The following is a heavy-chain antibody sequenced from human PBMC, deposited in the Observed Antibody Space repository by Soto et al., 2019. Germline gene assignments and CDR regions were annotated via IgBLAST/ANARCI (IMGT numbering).Heavy chain of an antibody. J-gene: IGHJ4*02. CDR2: IYYSGST. V-gene: IGHV4-59*01. CDR3: TRGSGWYAY. D-gene: IGHD6-19*01. Sequence: TSETLSLTCAVYGGSFSGYYWSWIRQPPGKGLEWIGYIYYSGSTNYNPSLKSRVSISVDTSKNQFSLKLSSVTAADTAVYYCTRGSGWYAYWGQGTLVTVSS. CDR1: GGSFSGYY.